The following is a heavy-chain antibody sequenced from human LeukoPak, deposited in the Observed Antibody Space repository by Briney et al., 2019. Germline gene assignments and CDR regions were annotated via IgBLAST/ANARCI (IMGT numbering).Heavy chain of an antibody. Sequence: SETLSLTCAVYGGSFSGYYWSWIRQPPGKGLEWIGEINDSGSTNYNPSLKSRVTISVDTSKNQFSLKLSSVTAADTAVYYCARGPAMVRGVNWFDPWGQRTLVTVSS. CDR3: ARGPAMVRGVNWFDP. CDR1: GGSFSGYY. CDR2: INDSGST. V-gene: IGHV4-34*01. J-gene: IGHJ5*02. D-gene: IGHD3-10*01.